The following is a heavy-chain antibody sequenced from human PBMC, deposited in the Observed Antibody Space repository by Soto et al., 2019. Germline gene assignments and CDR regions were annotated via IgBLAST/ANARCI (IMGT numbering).Heavy chain of an antibody. CDR3: AKDDCSSTSCCES. V-gene: IGHV3-30*18. Sequence: PWGPRRLSCAASGFTFRSYGMHWVRQAPGKGLEWVAVISYDGSNKYYADSVKGRFTISRDNSKNTLYLQINSLRAEDTAVYYCAKDDCSSTSCCESWGKGNMVNVSS. CDR2: ISYDGSNK. D-gene: IGHD2-2*01. J-gene: IGHJ4*02. CDR1: GFTFRSYG.